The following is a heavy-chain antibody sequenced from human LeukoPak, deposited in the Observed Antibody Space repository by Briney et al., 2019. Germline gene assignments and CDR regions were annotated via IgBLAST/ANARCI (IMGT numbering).Heavy chain of an antibody. CDR3: ARDRPDSSSSRSYYYYGMDV. Sequence: GASVKVSCKASGYTFTSYGISWVRQAPGQGLEWMGWISAYNGNTNYAQKLQGRVTMTTDTSTSTAYMELRSLRSDDTAVYYCARDRPDSSSSRSYYYYGMDVWGQGTTVTVSS. J-gene: IGHJ6*02. V-gene: IGHV1-18*01. CDR2: ISAYNGNT. CDR1: GYTFTSYG. D-gene: IGHD6-6*01.